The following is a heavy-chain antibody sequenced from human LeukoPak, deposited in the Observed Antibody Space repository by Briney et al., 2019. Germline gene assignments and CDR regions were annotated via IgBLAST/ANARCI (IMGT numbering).Heavy chain of an antibody. CDR2: FYTSGTP. D-gene: IGHD2-21*01. Sequence: PSQTLSLTCTVSGGSISRGSYFWSWIRQPAGTGLEWIGRFYTSGTPNYNPSLKSRVTISVDTSRNQFSLKLSSVTAADTAVYYCARGGIPDYWGQGILVTVSS. CDR1: GGSISRGSYF. V-gene: IGHV4-61*02. CDR3: ARGGIPDY. J-gene: IGHJ4*02.